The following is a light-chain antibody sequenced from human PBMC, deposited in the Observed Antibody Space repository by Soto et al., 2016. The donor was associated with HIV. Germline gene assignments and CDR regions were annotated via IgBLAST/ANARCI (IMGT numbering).Light chain of an antibody. CDR3: QVWDSRNDHRV. V-gene: IGLV3-21*02. Sequence: SYELTQPPSVSVTPGETARITCGGNNIGDKSVHWYQQKPGQAPVLVVYDDNDRPSGIPERFSGSNFGNTATLTISRVEAGDEADYHCQVWDSRNDHRVFGGGTKLTV. CDR2: DDN. CDR1: NIGDKS. J-gene: IGLJ3*02.